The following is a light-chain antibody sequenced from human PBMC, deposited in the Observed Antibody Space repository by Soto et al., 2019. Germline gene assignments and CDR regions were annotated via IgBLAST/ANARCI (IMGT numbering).Light chain of an antibody. V-gene: IGLV2-14*01. CDR1: NSDVGGYNY. CDR3: SSYTSASTYV. J-gene: IGLJ1*01. Sequence: QSALTQPAYVSGSPGQSITNSCSGTNSDVGGYNYVSWYQQHQGKAPKLMIYEVSNRPSGVSNRFSGSRSGNTASLTISGLQAEDEADYYCSSYTSASTYVVGTGTTLTVL. CDR2: EVS.